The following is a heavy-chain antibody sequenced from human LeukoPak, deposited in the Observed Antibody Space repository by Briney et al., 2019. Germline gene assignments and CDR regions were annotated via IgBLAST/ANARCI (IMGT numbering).Heavy chain of an antibody. V-gene: IGHV4-59*08. CDR2: IYYSGST. CDR1: GGSISSYY. Sequence: SETLSPTCTVSGGSISSYYWSWIRQPPGKGLEWIGYIYYSGSTNYNPSLKSRVTISVDTSKNQFSLKLSSVTAADTAVYYCARHSHYDYVWGSYRHGFDYWGQGTLVTVSS. J-gene: IGHJ4*02. D-gene: IGHD3-16*02. CDR3: ARHSHYDYVWGSYRHGFDY.